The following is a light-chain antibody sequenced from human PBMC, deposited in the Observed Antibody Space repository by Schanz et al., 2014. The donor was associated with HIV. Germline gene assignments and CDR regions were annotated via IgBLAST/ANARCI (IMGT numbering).Light chain of an antibody. Sequence: QSALTQPASVSGSPGQSITISCTGTSDDVGGYNYVSWFQQHPGKAPKLIIYDVSSRPSGVSNRFSGSKSGNSASLTISALQAEDEADYYCASYATSHTFVFGTGTKLTVL. CDR3: ASYATSHTFV. J-gene: IGLJ1*01. CDR1: SDDVGGYNY. CDR2: DVS. V-gene: IGLV2-14*01.